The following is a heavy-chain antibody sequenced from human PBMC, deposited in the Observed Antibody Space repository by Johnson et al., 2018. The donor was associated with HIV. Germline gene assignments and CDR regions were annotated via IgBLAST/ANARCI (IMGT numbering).Heavy chain of an antibody. V-gene: IGHV3-30*03. Sequence: QVQLVESGGGVVQPGRSLRLSCAASGFTFSSYGMHWVRQAPGKGLEWVAVISYTGGSIDYAGSVKGRFTVSRDNSEKIVYLQMNSLRAEDTAVYLCARRQPLVGASSWGQGTVVTVSS. CDR1: GFTFSSYG. D-gene: IGHD1-26*01. CDR3: ARRQPLVGASS. CDR2: ISYTGGSI. J-gene: IGHJ3*01.